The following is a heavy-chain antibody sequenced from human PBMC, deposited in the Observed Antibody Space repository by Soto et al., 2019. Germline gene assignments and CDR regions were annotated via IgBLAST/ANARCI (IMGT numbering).Heavy chain of an antibody. CDR1: GGSFSGYY. D-gene: IGHD2-8*01. CDR3: ALGVVLMVYASNYFDY. J-gene: IGHJ4*02. V-gene: IGHV4-34*01. CDR2: INHSGST. Sequence: PSETLSLTCAVYGGSFSGYYWSWIRQPPGKGLEWIGEINHSGSTNYNPSLKSRVTISVDTSKNQFSLKLSSVTAADTAVYYCALGVVLMVYASNYFDYWGQGTLVTVSS.